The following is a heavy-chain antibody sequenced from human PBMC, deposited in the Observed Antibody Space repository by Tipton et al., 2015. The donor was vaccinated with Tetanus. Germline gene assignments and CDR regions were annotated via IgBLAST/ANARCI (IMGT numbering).Heavy chain of an antibody. CDR2: INGDSGNT. J-gene: IGHJ4*02. Sequence: QVQLVQSGAEVKKPGASVKVSCKASGYNFISYAMHWVRQAPGQRPDWMGWINGDSGNTKYSQKFQGRVTITRDTSASAVYLELSSLRSEDSAVYYCARVVRRSYDSSGPYDYWGQGTLVTVSS. D-gene: IGHD3-22*01. CDR1: GYNFISYA. V-gene: IGHV1-3*01. CDR3: ARVVRRSYDSSGPYDY.